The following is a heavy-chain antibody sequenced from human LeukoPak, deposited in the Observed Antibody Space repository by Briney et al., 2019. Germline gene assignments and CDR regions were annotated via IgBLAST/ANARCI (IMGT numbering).Heavy chain of an antibody. Sequence: SETLSLTCAVYGGSFSGYYWSWIRQPPGKGLEWIGEINHSGSINYNPSLKSRVTISVDTSKNQFSLKLSSVTAADTAVYYCARAYYDFWSRKTAARVYYYYMDVWGKGTTVTVSS. J-gene: IGHJ6*03. CDR2: INHSGSI. D-gene: IGHD3-3*01. CDR1: GGSFSGYY. CDR3: ARAYYDFWSRKTAARVYYYYMDV. V-gene: IGHV4-34*01.